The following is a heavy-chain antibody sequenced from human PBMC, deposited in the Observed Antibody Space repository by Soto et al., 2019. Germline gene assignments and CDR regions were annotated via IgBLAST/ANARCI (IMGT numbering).Heavy chain of an antibody. CDR1: GGSISSYY. CDR3: ARLGGLEYSSWKLDP. V-gene: IGHV4-59*01. J-gene: IGHJ5*02. Sequence: PSETLSLTCTVSGGSISSYYWSWIRQPPGKGLEWNGYIYYSGSTNYNPSLKSRVTISVDTSKNQFSLKLSSVTAADTAVYYCARLGGLEYSSWKLDPWGQGTLVTVSS. D-gene: IGHD6-6*01. CDR2: IYYSGST.